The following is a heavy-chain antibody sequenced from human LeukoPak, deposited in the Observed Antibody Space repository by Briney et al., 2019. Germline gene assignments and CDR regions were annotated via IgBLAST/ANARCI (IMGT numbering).Heavy chain of an antibody. CDR1: GGSISSYY. CDR2: IYYSGST. Sequence: PSETLSLTCTVSGGSISSYYWSWIRHPPGKGREWIGYIYYSGSTNYNPSLKSRVTLSVDTSKNQFSLKLSSVTAADTAVYYCAVGDWAYYYGMDVWGKGTTVTVSS. CDR3: AVGDWAYYYGMDV. J-gene: IGHJ6*04. V-gene: IGHV4-59*01. D-gene: IGHD3-10*01.